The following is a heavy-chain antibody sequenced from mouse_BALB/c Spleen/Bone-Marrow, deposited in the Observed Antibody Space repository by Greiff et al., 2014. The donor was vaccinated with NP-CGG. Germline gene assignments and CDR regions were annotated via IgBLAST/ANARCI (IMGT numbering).Heavy chain of an antibody. J-gene: IGHJ4*01. CDR2: IHPYNGGT. CDR3: AITTLYAMDY. D-gene: IGHD2-12*01. V-gene: IGHV1S29*02. Sequence: VQLKESGPELVKPGASVKISCKASGYTFTDYNMHWVKQSHGKSLEWIGYIHPYNGGTGYNQKFKSKATLTVDNSSSTAYMELRSLTSEDSAVYYCAITTLYAMDYWGQGTSVTVSS. CDR1: GYTFTDYN.